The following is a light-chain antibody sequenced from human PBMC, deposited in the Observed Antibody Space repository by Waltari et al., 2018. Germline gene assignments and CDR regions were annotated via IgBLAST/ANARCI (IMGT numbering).Light chain of an antibody. V-gene: IGKV3-20*01. CDR1: QSVTKNY. CDR3: QQSGSPPYT. CDR2: DAF. J-gene: IGKJ2*01. Sequence: ENVLTQSPGTLSLSPGERATLSCRASQSVTKNYLDWYQHKPGQAPRLLIYDAFKRATGIPARFSGSGSGTDFTLTISRLEPEDFAVYYCQQSGSPPYTFGQGTRLEI.